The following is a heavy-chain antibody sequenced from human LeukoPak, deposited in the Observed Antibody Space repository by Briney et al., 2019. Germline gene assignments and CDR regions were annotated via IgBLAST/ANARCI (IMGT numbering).Heavy chain of an antibody. D-gene: IGHD2-2*02. V-gene: IGHV3-23*01. CDR3: AKDQRGYCTSTRCYIYDY. Sequence: PGGSLRLSCAASGFTFSTYAMSWVRQAPGKGLEWVSVISASGGSIYYADSVKGRFTISRDNSKNTLYLQMNSLRAEDTAVYYCAKDQRGYCTSTRCYIYDYWGQGTLVTVSS. CDR2: ISASGGSI. CDR1: GFTFSTYA. J-gene: IGHJ4*02.